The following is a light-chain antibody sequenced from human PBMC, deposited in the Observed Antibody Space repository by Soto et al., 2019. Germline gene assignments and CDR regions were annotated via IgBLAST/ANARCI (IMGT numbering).Light chain of an antibody. CDR1: QIVNKW. Sequence: DIQMTQSPSTLSASVGDRVTITCRASQIVNKWLAWFQQKPGKVPKLLIFDASTLQTGVPSRFGGGGSGTEFTLPISGLQPDDFAAYYCQQYNSYSPWTFGPGTKVEI. J-gene: IGKJ1*01. V-gene: IGKV1-5*01. CDR3: QQYNSYSPWT. CDR2: DAS.